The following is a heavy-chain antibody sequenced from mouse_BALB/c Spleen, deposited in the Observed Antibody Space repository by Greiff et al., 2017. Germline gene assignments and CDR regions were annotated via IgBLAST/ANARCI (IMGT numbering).Heavy chain of an antibody. J-gene: IGHJ3*01. V-gene: IGHV1-9*01. CDR3: ARLITTAWFAY. Sequence: QVQLQQSGAELMKPGASVKISCKATGYTFSSYWIEWVKQRPGHGLEWIGEILPGSGSTNYNEKFKGKATFTADTSSNTAYMQLSSLTSEDSAVYYCARLITTAWFAYWGQGTLVTVSA. CDR1: GYTFSSYW. CDR2: ILPGSGST. D-gene: IGHD1-1*01.